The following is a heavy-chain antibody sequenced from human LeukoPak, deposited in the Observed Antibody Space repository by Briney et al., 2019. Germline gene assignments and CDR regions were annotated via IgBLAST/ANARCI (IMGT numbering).Heavy chain of an antibody. CDR1: GFTFSTYG. Sequence: GSLRLSCAASGFTFSTYGMHWVRQAPGKGLEWVAVIWYDGSNKYYADSVKGRFTISRDNAKNTLYLQMNSLRAEDTAVYYCARAVGPLDYWGQGTLVTVSS. CDR3: ARAVGPLDY. D-gene: IGHD1-26*01. CDR2: IWYDGSNK. J-gene: IGHJ4*02. V-gene: IGHV3-33*01.